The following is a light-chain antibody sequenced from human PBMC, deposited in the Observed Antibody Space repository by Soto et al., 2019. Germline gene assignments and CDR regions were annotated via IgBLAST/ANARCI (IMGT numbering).Light chain of an antibody. CDR2: AAS. CDR1: QDMSNY. V-gene: IGKV1-27*01. Sequence: DILMTQSPSSLSASVGDRVTITCRASQDMSNYLAWYQQKPGKVPKLLIYAASSLQSGIPSRFSGSGSGTDFTLTISSLQPEDVATYYCQRYNSAPLTFGGGTKVEIK. J-gene: IGKJ4*01. CDR3: QRYNSAPLT.